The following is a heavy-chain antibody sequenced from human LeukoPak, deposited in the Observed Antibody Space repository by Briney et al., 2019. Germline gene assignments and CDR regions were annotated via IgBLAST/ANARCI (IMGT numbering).Heavy chain of an antibody. Sequence: SVKVSCKAFGATLNIGHAFIWARQAPGQGLQWMGRIIPFLGEVNYAQNFQGRVSFTADKSTATMFMEMKSLRLDDTAIYYCSPCGHAYDWFGPWGQGTLVTVSS. V-gene: IGHV1-69*04. CDR2: IIPFLGEV. D-gene: IGHD5-12*01. CDR3: SPCGHAYDWFGP. CDR1: GATLNIGHA. J-gene: IGHJ5*02.